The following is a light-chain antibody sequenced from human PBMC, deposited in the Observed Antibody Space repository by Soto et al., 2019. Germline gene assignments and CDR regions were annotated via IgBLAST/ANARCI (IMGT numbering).Light chain of an antibody. CDR1: QTIGKY. V-gene: IGKV1-39*01. Sequence: DIQMTQSPSSLSATVGDRVTITCRASQTIGKYLNWYQQQPGKVPKLLIYDASYLQSGVPSRFSGSGSWTDFTLNISDLRPEDFETYYCQQSLSIPFTFGPGTKVDI. CDR3: QQSLSIPFT. J-gene: IGKJ3*01. CDR2: DAS.